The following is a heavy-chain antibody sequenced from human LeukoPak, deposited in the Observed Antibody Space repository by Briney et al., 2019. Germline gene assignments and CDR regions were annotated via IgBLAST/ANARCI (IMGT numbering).Heavy chain of an antibody. CDR1: GFTFSNYW. CDR3: ARDSGYCSSTGCYVHYFDY. CDR2: IRQDGNEK. D-gene: IGHD2-2*01. Sequence: GGSLSLSCAASGFTFSNYWMSWLRQAPGKGLEWVANIRQDGNEKYYVDSVKGRFTTSRDNAQNSLYLQMNSLRAEDTAVYYCARDSGYCSSTGCYVHYFDYWGQGTLVTVSS. V-gene: IGHV3-7*01. J-gene: IGHJ4*02.